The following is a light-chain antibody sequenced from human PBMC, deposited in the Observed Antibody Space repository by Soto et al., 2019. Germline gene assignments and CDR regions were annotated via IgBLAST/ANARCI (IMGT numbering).Light chain of an antibody. CDR2: IDH. Sequence: QSVLTQPPSLSGTPGQSVTISCSGSSSNIEGNTVHWYQHLPGTAPKLLIYIDHNRPSGIPDRFSGSKSGNSASLTISGLQADDEADYYCCSLTTSHTYVFGSGTKLTVL. V-gene: IGLV1-44*01. CDR3: CSLTTSHTYV. J-gene: IGLJ1*01. CDR1: SSNIEGNT.